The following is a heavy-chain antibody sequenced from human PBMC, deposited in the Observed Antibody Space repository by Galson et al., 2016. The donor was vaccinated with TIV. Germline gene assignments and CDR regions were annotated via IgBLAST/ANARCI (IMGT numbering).Heavy chain of an antibody. J-gene: IGHJ6*03. Sequence: SVKVSCKASGYTFTFYAIHWVRQGPGQGLEWLGWINAGSGDTKYSQRFQGRVTITTDTSATTAYMELSSLRSEDTAVYYCARGHSGGGYYNYYYMDVWGKGTTVTVSS. CDR1: GYTFTFYA. CDR2: INAGSGDT. CDR3: ARGHSGGGYYNYYYMDV. V-gene: IGHV1-3*01. D-gene: IGHD2-15*01.